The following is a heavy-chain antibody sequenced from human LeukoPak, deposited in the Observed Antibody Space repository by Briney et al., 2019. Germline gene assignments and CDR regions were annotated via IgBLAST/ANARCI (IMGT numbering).Heavy chain of an antibody. D-gene: IGHD1-26*01. V-gene: IGHV1-2*02. J-gene: IGHJ4*02. CDR1: GYIFTGYY. Sequence: VASVKVSCKASGYIFTGYYMPWVRQAPGQGLEWMGWINPNSGGTNSAQKFQGRVTMTRDTSISTAYMELSRLTSDDTAVYYCARHPYSGSYHFDYWGQGTLVTVSS. CDR3: ARHPYSGSYHFDY. CDR2: INPNSGGT.